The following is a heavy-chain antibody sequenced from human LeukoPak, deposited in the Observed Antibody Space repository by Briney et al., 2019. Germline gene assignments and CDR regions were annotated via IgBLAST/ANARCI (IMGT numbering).Heavy chain of an antibody. Sequence: PGGSLRLSCAASGFTVSSNYMSWVRQAPGKGLEWVSVIYSGGSTYYADSVKGRFTISRDNSKNTLYLQMNSLRAEDTAVYYCAREGYYYDSSGYYSEAFDIWGQGTMVTVSS. J-gene: IGHJ3*02. CDR1: GFTVSSNY. V-gene: IGHV3-53*01. CDR2: IYSGGST. D-gene: IGHD3-22*01. CDR3: AREGYYYDSSGYYSEAFDI.